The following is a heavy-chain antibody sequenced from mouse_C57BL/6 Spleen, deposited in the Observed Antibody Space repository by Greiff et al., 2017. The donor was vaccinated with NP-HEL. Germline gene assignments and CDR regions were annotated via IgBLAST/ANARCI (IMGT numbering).Heavy chain of an antibody. J-gene: IGHJ1*03. V-gene: IGHV1-39*01. CDR2: INPNYGTT. Sequence: EVQLQQSGPELVKPGASVKISCKASGYSFTDYNMNWVKQSNGKSLEWIGVINPNYGTTSYNQKFKGKATLTVDQSSSTAYMQLNSLTSEDSAVYDCARRGYYGSSYDWYFDVWGTGTTVTVSS. CDR1: GYSFTDYN. D-gene: IGHD1-1*01. CDR3: ARRGYYGSSYDWYFDV.